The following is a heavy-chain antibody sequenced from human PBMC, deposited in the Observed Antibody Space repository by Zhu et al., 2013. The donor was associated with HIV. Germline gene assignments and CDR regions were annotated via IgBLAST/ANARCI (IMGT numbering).Heavy chain of an antibody. J-gene: IGHJ5*02. CDR1: GGTFTDHA. CDR2: INPSGGST. V-gene: IGHV1-46*01. Sequence: HVQLVQSGAEVKKPGSSVRVSCRTSGGTFTDHAINWVRQAPGQGLEWMGIINPSGGSTSYAQKFQGRVTMTRDTSTSTVYMELSSLRSEDTAVYYCARGGRPRVPAAMGGIWFDPWGQGTLVTVSS. CDR3: ARGGRPRVPAAMGGIWFDP. D-gene: IGHD2-2*01.